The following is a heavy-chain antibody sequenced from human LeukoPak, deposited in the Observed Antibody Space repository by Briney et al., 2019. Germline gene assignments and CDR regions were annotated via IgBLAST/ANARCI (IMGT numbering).Heavy chain of an antibody. J-gene: IGHJ4*02. Sequence: PGGSLRLSCAASGFTFSGSAMHWVRQASGKGLEWVGRIRSKANSYATAYAASVKGRFTISRDDSKNTAYLQMNSLKTEDTAVYYCTSHDSSGYYYHQQYYFDYWGQGTLVTVSS. V-gene: IGHV3-73*01. CDR1: GFTFSGSA. D-gene: IGHD3-22*01. CDR3: TSHDSSGYYYHQQYYFDY. CDR2: IRSKANSYAT.